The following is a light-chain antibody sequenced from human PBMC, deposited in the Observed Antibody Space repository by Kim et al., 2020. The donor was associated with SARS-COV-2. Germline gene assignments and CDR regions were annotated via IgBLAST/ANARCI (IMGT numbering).Light chain of an antibody. CDR2: AAS. Sequence: DIQMTQSPSSLSASVGDRVTITCRANQSISSYLNWYQQKPGKAPKLLIYAASSLQSGVPSRFSGSGSGTDFTLTISSLQPEDFATYYCQQSYSTLPWTFGQGTKVDIK. J-gene: IGKJ1*01. CDR1: QSISSY. V-gene: IGKV1-39*01. CDR3: QQSYSTLPWT.